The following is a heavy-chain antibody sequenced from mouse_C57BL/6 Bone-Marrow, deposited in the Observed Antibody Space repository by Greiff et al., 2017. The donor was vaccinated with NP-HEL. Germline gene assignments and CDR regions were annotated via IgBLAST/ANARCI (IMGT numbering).Heavy chain of an antibody. D-gene: IGHD2-1*01. Sequence: QVHVKQSGPELVKPGASVKLSCKASGYTFTSYDINWVKQRPGQGLEWIGWIYPRDGSTKYNEKFKGKATLTVDTSSSTAYMELHSLTSEDSAVYFCARKSDYYGNSYYAMDYWGQGTSVTVSS. CDR3: ARKSDYYGNSYYAMDY. CDR2: IYPRDGST. CDR1: GYTFTSYD. V-gene: IGHV1-85*01. J-gene: IGHJ4*01.